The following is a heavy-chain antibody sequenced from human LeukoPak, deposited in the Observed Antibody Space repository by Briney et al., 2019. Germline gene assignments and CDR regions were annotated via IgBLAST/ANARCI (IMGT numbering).Heavy chain of an antibody. CDR2: IYHSGST. J-gene: IGHJ6*02. CDR3: ARGRSNYYGMDV. CDR1: GGSISSGGYS. D-gene: IGHD1-26*01. V-gene: IGHV4-30-2*01. Sequence: SSETLSLTCAVAGGSISSGGYSWSWIRQPPGKGLEWIGYIYHSGSTYYNPSLKSRVTISVDRSKNQFSLKLSSVTAADTAVYYCARGRSNYYGMDVWGQGTTVTVSS.